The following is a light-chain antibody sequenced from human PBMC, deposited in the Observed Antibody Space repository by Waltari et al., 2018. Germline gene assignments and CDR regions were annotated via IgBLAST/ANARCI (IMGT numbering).Light chain of an antibody. CDR1: QSVGSN. V-gene: IGKV3-15*01. J-gene: IGKJ1*01. CDR3: QQYNNWPWT. Sequence: EIVIKQCPATLSVSLGERARLSCRASQSVGSNYLAWYQQTPGQAPRLLISSASTRATGVPARFSGSGSGTEFTLTISSLQSEDFAIYYCQQYNNWPWTFGQGTKVEI. CDR2: SAS.